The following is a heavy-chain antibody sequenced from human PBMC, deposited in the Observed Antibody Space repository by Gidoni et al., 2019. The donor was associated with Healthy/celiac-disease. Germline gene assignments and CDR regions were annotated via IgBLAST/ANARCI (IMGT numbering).Heavy chain of an antibody. D-gene: IGHD4-17*01. CDR2: ISGSGGST. CDR1: GSTFSISA. V-gene: IGHV3-23*01. J-gene: IGHJ4*02. CDR3: AKAEGPGTTVVTLDY. Sequence: EVQLLESGGGLVQPGGSLRLSCAASGSTFSISAMSWVRQAPGKGLEWVSAISGSGGSTYYADSVKGRFTISRDNSKNNLYLQMNSLRAEDTAVYYCAKAEGPGTTVVTLDYWGQGTLVTVSS.